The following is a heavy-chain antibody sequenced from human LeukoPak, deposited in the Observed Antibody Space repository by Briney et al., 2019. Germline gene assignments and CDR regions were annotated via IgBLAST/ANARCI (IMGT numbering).Heavy chain of an antibody. V-gene: IGHV1-8*01. CDR1: GYTFTSYD. D-gene: IGHD3-10*01. CDR3: ARGGDYYGSGSRLDV. Sequence: ASVTVSCKASGYTFTSYDINWVRQAAGQGLEWMGWMNPNSGNTGYAQKFQGRVTMTRNTSISTAYMELSSLRSEDTAVYYCARGGDYYGSGSRLDVWGQGTTVTVSS. CDR2: MNPNSGNT. J-gene: IGHJ6*02.